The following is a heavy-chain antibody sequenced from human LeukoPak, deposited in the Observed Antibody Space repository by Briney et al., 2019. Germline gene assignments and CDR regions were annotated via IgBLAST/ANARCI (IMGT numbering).Heavy chain of an antibody. J-gene: IGHJ4*02. CDR3: AKDYYGSGTVMEGYFDY. D-gene: IGHD3-10*01. CDR2: ISWDGGST. V-gene: IGHV3-43D*03. CDR1: GFTFDDYA. Sequence: GGSLRLSCAASGFTFDDYAMHWVRHAPGKGLEWVSLISWDGGSTYYADSVKGRFTISRDNSKNSLYLQMNSLRAEDTALYYCAKDYYGSGTVMEGYFDYWGQGTLVTVSS.